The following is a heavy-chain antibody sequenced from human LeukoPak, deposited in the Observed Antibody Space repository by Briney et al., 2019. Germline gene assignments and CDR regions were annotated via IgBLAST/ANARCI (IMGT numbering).Heavy chain of an antibody. Sequence: PGGSLRLSCVVSGLTFSRSRMHWVRQAPGKGLEWVANIKQDGSEKYYVDSVKGRFTISRDNAKNSLYLQMNSLRAEDTAVYYCARGSFHGYWGQGTLVTVSS. J-gene: IGHJ4*02. CDR1: GLTFSRSR. CDR2: IKQDGSEK. D-gene: IGHD3-10*01. V-gene: IGHV3-7*01. CDR3: ARGSFHGY.